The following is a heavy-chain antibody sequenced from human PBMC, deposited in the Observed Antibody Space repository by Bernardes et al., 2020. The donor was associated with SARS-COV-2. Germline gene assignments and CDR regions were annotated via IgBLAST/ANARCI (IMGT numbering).Heavy chain of an antibody. CDR3: ARGAGGQGGYDSSGYYYYGMDV. CDR2: IYYSGST. Sequence: ILCLTCTVSRASLSRGGYYWSWSLQHPGKGLEWIGYIYYSGSTYYNPSLKSRVTISVDTSKNQFSLKLSSVTAADTAVYYCARGAGGQGGYDSSGYYYYGMDVWGQGTTVTVSS. J-gene: IGHJ6*02. V-gene: IGHV4-31*03. CDR1: RASLSRGGYY. D-gene: IGHD3-22*01.